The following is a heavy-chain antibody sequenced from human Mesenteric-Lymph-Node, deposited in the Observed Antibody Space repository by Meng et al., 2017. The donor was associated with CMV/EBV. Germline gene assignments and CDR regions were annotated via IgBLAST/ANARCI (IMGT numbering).Heavy chain of an antibody. D-gene: IGHD3-9*01. Sequence: QVQLVQSGAEVKKPGASVRVSCKASGYTFIDYYINWVRQAPGQGVEWMGRINPKTGGRSYAQNFQGRVTMTRDTSINTAYMEVNRLNSDDTAMYYCARDRDTDWYSPFDYWGPGTLVTVSS. V-gene: IGHV1-2*06. CDR3: ARDRDTDWYSPFDY. J-gene: IGHJ4*02. CDR2: INPKTGGR. CDR1: GYTFIDYY.